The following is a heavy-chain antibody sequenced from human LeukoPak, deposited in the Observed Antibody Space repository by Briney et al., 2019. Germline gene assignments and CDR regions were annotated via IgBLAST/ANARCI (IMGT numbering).Heavy chain of an antibody. CDR2: INPNSGGT. D-gene: IGHD2-8*01. CDR1: GYTFTGYY. V-gene: IGHV1-2*02. J-gene: IGHJ4*02. CDR3: ARGRYCTNGVCPPDY. Sequence: GASVKVSCKASGYTFTGYYMHWVRQAPGQGLEWMGWINPNSGGTNYAQKFQGRVTVTRDTSISTAYVELSSLRSEDTAVYYCARGRYCTNGVCPPDYWGQGTLVTVSS.